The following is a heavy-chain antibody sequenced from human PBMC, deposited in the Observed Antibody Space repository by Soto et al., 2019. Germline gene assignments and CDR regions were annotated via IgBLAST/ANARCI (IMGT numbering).Heavy chain of an antibody. CDR1: GITFSSYW. CDR3: ARDRAARRNYYYMDV. CDR2: INSDGSST. V-gene: IGHV3-74*01. D-gene: IGHD6-6*01. J-gene: IGHJ6*03. Sequence: AGSLRLCCAASGITFSSYWVHWFRQAPGKGLVWVSRINSDGSSTSYADSVKGRFTISRDNAKNTLYLQMNSLRAEDTAVYYCARDRAARRNYYYMDVWGKGTTVTVSS.